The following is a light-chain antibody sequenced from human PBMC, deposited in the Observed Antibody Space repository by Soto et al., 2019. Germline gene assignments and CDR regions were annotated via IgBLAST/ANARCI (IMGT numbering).Light chain of an antibody. Sequence: QSAPTQPAPVSGSPGQSITLSCTGTSSDVLGYNYVSWYQQHPGKAPKFMFYDVSNRPSGVSNRFSGSKSGNTASLTISGLQAEDEADYYCCSYTTSNTRQIVFGTGTKVTVL. CDR1: SSDVLGYNY. CDR3: CSYTTSNTRQIV. CDR2: DVS. V-gene: IGLV2-14*01. J-gene: IGLJ1*01.